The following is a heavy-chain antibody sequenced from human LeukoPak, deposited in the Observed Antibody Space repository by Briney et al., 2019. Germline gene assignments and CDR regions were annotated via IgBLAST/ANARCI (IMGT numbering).Heavy chain of an antibody. V-gene: IGHV3-66*01. Sequence: GGSLRLSCAGSGFTFRGAWMNWVRQAPGKGLEWVSIIYSGGHTDYADSVKGRFTISRDDSKNTLYLQMNSLRAEDTAVYYCARVTGYCSGGSCYSYYFDYWGQGTLVTVSS. CDR2: IYSGGHT. J-gene: IGHJ4*02. D-gene: IGHD2-15*01. CDR3: ARVTGYCSGGSCYSYYFDY. CDR1: GFTFRGAW.